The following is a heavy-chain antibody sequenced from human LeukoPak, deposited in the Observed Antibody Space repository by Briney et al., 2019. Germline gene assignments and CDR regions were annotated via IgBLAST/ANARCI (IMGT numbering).Heavy chain of an antibody. CDR3: ARELGQQLAMYDY. Sequence: PGGSLRLSCAASGFTFDDYAMHWVRHAPGKGLEWVSGISWNSGSIVYADSVKGRFTISRDNAKNSLYLQMNSLRAEDTALYYCARELGQQLAMYDYWGQGTLVTVSS. D-gene: IGHD6-13*01. J-gene: IGHJ4*02. CDR2: ISWNSGSI. V-gene: IGHV3-9*01. CDR1: GFTFDDYA.